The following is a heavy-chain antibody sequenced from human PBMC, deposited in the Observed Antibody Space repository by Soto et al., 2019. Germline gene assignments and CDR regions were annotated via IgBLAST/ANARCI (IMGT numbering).Heavy chain of an antibody. V-gene: IGHV4-31*03. CDR2: IYYTGST. Sequence: SETLSLTCIVSGASIRSGGYYWGWLRQSPGKGLEWIGHIYYTGSTFYSPSLKSRLTISLDTSKNQFSLDLRSVTAADTAMYYCARIEMASIKWGRGTLVTVSS. CDR3: ARIEMASIK. J-gene: IGHJ4*02. CDR1: GASIRSGGYY.